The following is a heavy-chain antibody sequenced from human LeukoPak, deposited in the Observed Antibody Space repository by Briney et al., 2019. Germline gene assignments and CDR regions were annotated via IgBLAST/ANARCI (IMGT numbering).Heavy chain of an antibody. Sequence: SETLSLTCAVSGGSISSSNWWSWVRQPPGKGLEWIGEIYHSGSTNYNPSLKSRVTISVDKSKNQFSLKLSSVTAADTAVYYCARERGIAAAGTPYRYYYYMDVWGKGTTVTISS. J-gene: IGHJ6*03. CDR1: GGSISSSNW. CDR3: ARERGIAAAGTPYRYYYYMDV. D-gene: IGHD6-13*01. V-gene: IGHV4-4*02. CDR2: IYHSGST.